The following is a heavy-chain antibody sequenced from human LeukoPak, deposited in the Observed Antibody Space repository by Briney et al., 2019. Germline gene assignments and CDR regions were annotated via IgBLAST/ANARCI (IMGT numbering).Heavy chain of an antibody. V-gene: IGHV4-39*01. D-gene: IGHD2-15*01. Sequence: PSETLSLTCSVSGDSISSRSFDWGWIRQPPGKGLEWIGSIYYSGNTYYNPSLKSRVTLSVDTSKNQFSLKLSSVTASDTAVYYCARHSLDIVVVISATDSWFDPWGQGTLVTVSS. CDR2: IYYSGNT. CDR3: ARHSLDIVVVISATDSWFDP. J-gene: IGHJ5*02. CDR1: GDSISSRSFD.